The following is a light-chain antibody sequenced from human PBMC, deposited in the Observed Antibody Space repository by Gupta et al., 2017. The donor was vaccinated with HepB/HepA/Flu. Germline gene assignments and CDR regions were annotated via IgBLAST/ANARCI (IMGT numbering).Light chain of an antibody. CDR1: QSVLHSSNNKNY. J-gene: IGKJ1*01. CDR3: QQDDRTPRT. Sequence: DIVMTQSPDSLAVSLGERATINCKSSQSVLHSSNNKNYLAWYQQKPGQPPKLLISWASTRESGVPDRFSGSGSGTDFTLTISSLQAEDVAVYYCQQDDRTPRTFGQGTKVEIK. CDR2: WAS. V-gene: IGKV4-1*01.